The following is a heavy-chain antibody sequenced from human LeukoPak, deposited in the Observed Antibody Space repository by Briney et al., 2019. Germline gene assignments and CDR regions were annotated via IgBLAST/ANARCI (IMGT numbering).Heavy chain of an antibody. D-gene: IGHD5-12*01. CDR3: ARARPSMWIDY. V-gene: IGHV3-30*04. J-gene: IGHJ4*02. CDR2: ISYDGSDK. Sequence: GGSLRLSCAASGFTFSSYAMYWVRQAPGKGLEWVAVISYDGSDKFYADSVKGRFTISRDSSKNTLYLQMNSLRPEDTAVYYCARARPSMWIDYWGQGSLVTVSS. CDR1: GFTFSSYA.